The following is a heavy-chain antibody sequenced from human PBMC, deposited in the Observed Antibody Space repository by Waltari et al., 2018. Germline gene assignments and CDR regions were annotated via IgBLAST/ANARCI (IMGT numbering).Heavy chain of an antibody. CDR2: ISGIVGST. D-gene: IGHD1-26*01. J-gene: IGHJ4*02. Sequence: EVQLLDSVGGLVQPAGSIRISCAAYGLPFRIYAMSWVRRAPGKGLEWFSAISGIVGSTYYADSVKGPFTISRDKSKNTLYLQMHRLRAEDTAVYYCAKVRGVVGTMVAHFDYWCQGTLVTVSS. CDR3: AKVRGVVGTMVAHFDY. CDR1: GLPFRIYA. V-gene: IGHV3-23*01.